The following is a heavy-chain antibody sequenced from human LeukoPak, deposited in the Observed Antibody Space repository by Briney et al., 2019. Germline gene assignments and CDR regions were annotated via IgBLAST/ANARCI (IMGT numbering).Heavy chain of an antibody. Sequence: GRSLRLSCAASGFTFSSYAMSWVRQARGKGLEWVSAISGSGGSTYYADSVKGRFTISRDSSKNTLYLQMNSLRAEDTAVYYCAKDGGRTVTTDYWGQGTLVTVSS. CDR3: AKDGGRTVTTDY. CDR1: GFTFSSYA. D-gene: IGHD4-11*01. J-gene: IGHJ4*02. CDR2: ISGSGGST. V-gene: IGHV3-23*01.